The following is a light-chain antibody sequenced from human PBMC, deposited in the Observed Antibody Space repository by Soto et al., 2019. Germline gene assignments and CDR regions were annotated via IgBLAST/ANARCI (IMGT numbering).Light chain of an antibody. CDR3: SSYTSSNTLEV. J-gene: IGLJ1*01. CDR2: EVS. Sequence: QSVLIQPASVSGSPGQSITISCTGTSSDVGGSNYVSWYQHHPHRAPKLLIYEVSYRPSGVSNRFSGSKSGNTASLTISGLQAEDEADYYCSSYTSSNTLEVFXFGTKVTVL. V-gene: IGLV2-14*01. CDR1: SSDVGGSNY.